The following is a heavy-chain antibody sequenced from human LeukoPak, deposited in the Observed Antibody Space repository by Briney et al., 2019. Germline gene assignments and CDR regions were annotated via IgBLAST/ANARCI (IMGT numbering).Heavy chain of an antibody. J-gene: IGHJ4*02. V-gene: IGHV3-21*01. CDR1: GFTFSSYG. Sequence: SGGSLRLSCAASGFTFSSYGMHWVRQAPGKGLEWVSSISSSSSYIYYGDSVKGRFTISRDNAKDSLYLQMNSLRAEDTAVYYCARDYEIYWGQGTLVTVSS. CDR3: ARDYEIY. D-gene: IGHD5-12*01. CDR2: ISSSSSYI.